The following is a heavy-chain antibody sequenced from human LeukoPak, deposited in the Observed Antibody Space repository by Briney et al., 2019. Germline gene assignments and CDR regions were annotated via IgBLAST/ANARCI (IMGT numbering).Heavy chain of an antibody. V-gene: IGHV5-51*01. J-gene: IGHJ3*02. CDR3: ARRRGDYRTEAFDI. CDR2: IDPGDSDT. D-gene: IGHD4-17*01. Sequence: LGESLKISCKGSGYSFTSYWIGWVRQMPGKGLEWMGIIDPGDSDTRDSPSFQGQVTISADKSISTAYLQWSSLKASDTAMYYCARRRGDYRTEAFDIWGQGTMVTVSS. CDR1: GYSFTSYW.